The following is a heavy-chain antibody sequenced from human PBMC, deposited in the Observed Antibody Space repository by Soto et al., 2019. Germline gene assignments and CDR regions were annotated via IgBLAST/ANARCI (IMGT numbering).Heavy chain of an antibody. CDR1: GYTFINYY. Sequence: QVQLVQSGAEVKKPGASVKVSCKASGYTFINYYIHWVRQAPGHGLEWMAIINPTGGSTNYAHKFQGRLTLTMDTSTTTVYMELSSLTSEDTAIYYCARHRAAGDVWGQGTLVTVSS. D-gene: IGHD2-8*02. CDR3: ARHRAAGDV. CDR2: INPTGGST. V-gene: IGHV1-46*01. J-gene: IGHJ4*02.